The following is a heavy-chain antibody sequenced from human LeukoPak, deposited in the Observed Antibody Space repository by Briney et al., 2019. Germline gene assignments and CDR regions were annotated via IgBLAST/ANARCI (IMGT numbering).Heavy chain of an antibody. V-gene: IGHV3-23*01. Sequence: GSLRLSCAASGFTFSSYAMSWVRQAPGKGLEWVSAISDSGGSTYDADSVKGRFTISKDNPGASLYLDMHSLRAEDTAIYYCAIWTSGNYWGQGTLVTVSS. J-gene: IGHJ4*02. D-gene: IGHD1-1*01. CDR3: AIWTSGNY. CDR2: ISDSGGST. CDR1: GFTFSSYA.